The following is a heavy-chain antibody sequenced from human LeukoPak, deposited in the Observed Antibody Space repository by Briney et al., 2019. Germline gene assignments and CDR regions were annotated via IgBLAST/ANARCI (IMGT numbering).Heavy chain of an antibody. J-gene: IGHJ4*02. D-gene: IGHD6-13*01. CDR1: GYTFTSYG. CDR2: ISAYNGNT. V-gene: IGHV1-18*01. Sequence: ASEKVSGNASGYTFTSYGISWVRQAPGQGLEWMGWISAYNGNTNYAQKLQGRVTMTTDTSTSTAYMELRSLRSDDTAVYYCARDRYSSSWYQPFDYWGQGTLVTVSS. CDR3: ARDRYSSSWYQPFDY.